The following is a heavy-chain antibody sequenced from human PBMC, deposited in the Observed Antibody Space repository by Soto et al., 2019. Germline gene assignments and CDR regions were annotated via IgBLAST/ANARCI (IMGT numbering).Heavy chain of an antibody. CDR1: GFIFSDYY. CDR3: ARDLRYGSSYFDF. CDR2: ISSSGSYT. D-gene: IGHD3-10*01. Sequence: KPGGSLRLSCAASGFIFSDYYMSWIRQAPGKGLERVSYISSSGSYTNYADSVKGRFTISRDNAKNSLFLQMNSLRAEDTAVYHCARDLRYGSSYFDFWGQGTLVTVSS. V-gene: IGHV3-11*06. J-gene: IGHJ4*02.